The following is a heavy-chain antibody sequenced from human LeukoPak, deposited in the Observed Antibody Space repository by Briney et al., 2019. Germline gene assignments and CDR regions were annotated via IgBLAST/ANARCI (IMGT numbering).Heavy chain of an antibody. J-gene: IGHJ5*02. V-gene: IGHV4-39*07. CDR3: ARVPVNIWENWFDP. Sequence: SETLSLTCTVSGGSISSSSYSWGWIRQPPGKGLEWIGSIYYSGNSYCNPSLKSRVTISVDTSKNQFSLRLSSVTAADTAVYYCARVPVNIWENWFDPWGQGTLVTVSS. CDR2: IYYSGNS. CDR1: GGSISSSSYS. D-gene: IGHD1-26*01.